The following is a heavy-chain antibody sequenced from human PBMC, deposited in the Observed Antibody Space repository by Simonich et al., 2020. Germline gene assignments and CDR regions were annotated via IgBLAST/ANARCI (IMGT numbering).Heavy chain of an antibody. Sequence: EVQLVESGGGLVQPGGSLRLSCAASGFTFSSYEMNWGRQAPGKGLGGVSYISSSGRTIYYADSVKGRFTISRDNAKNSLYLQMNSLRAEDTAVYYCARHYYGDYYFDYWGQGTLVTVSS. CDR2: ISSSGRTI. J-gene: IGHJ4*02. CDR1: GFTFSSYE. V-gene: IGHV3-48*03. D-gene: IGHD4-17*01. CDR3: ARHYYGDYYFDY.